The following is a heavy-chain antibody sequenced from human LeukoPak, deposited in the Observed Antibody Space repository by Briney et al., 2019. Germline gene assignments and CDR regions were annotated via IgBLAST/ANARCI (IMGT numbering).Heavy chain of an antibody. CDR3: ARDHPGHFDY. Sequence: GGSLRLSCAASGFTFSDYAMSWVRQAPGKGLEWVSYISSSSSTIYYADSVKGRFTISRDNAKNSLYLQMNSLRAEDTAVYYCARDHPGHFDYWGQGTLVTVSS. CDR1: GFTFSDYA. J-gene: IGHJ4*02. CDR2: ISSSSSTI. V-gene: IGHV3-48*04.